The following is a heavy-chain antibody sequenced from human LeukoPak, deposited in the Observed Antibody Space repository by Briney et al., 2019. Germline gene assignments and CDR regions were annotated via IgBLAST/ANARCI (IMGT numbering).Heavy chain of an antibody. Sequence: PSETLSLTCSVSGYSISSGYYWDWIRQPPGKGLEWIASIYHSGKSYYNPSLESRVTISVDTSKNQISLKLRSVTAADTAVYYCARDQSDEWELSPFDYWGQGTLVTVSS. CDR3: ARDQSDEWELSPFDY. D-gene: IGHD1-26*01. CDR2: IYHSGKS. J-gene: IGHJ4*02. CDR1: GYSISSGYY. V-gene: IGHV4-38-2*02.